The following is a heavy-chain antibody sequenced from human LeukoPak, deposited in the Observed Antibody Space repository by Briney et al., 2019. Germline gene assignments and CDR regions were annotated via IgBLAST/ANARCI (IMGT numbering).Heavy chain of an antibody. CDR3: ATWRTAKTGFDY. CDR2: IYYSANP. Sequence: PSEPLSLTCTVSGGSISNNNYYWAWIRHPPGKGLEGIGSIYYSANPYYNPSLKSRVTISVDTSKNQFSLRLSSVTAADTAVYYCATWRTAKTGFDYWGQGTLVTVSS. J-gene: IGHJ4*02. CDR1: GGSISNNNYY. D-gene: IGHD1-1*01. V-gene: IGHV4-39*01.